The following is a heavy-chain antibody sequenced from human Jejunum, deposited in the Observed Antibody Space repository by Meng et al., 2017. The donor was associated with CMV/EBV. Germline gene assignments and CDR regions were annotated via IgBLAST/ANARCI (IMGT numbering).Heavy chain of an antibody. V-gene: IGHV3-21*06. Sequence: VRQATGKGLEWVSAVSSGSGYIYYADAVKGRFTISRDNAKNSLDLQMNSLRAEDTAMYFCARDMCTTTSCYGRLNYYYYAMDVWGQGTTVTVSS. D-gene: IGHD2-2*01. CDR2: VSSGSGYI. J-gene: IGHJ6*02. CDR3: ARDMCTTTSCYGRLNYYYYAMDV.